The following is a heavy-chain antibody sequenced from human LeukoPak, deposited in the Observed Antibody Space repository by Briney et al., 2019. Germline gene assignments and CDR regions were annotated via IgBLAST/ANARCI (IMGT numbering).Heavy chain of an antibody. CDR3: AGLWFGDRPPFDY. J-gene: IGHJ4*02. D-gene: IGHD3-10*01. V-gene: IGHV3-21*01. CDR2: ISSTSSYI. Sequence: GGSLRLSCAASGFTFSSYVMNWVRQAPGKGLEWVSSISSTSSYIYYADSVKGRFTISRDNAKNSLYLQMNSLRAEDTAVYYCAGLWFGDRPPFDYWGQGTLVTVSS. CDR1: GFTFSSYV.